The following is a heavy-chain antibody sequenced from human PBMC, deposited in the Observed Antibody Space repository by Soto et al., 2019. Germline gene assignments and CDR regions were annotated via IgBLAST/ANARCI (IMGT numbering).Heavy chain of an antibody. CDR2: ISGNGGST. CDR3: AKTVTTFYFYYGMDV. CDR1: GFTFSSYA. J-gene: IGHJ6*02. V-gene: IGHV3-23*01. D-gene: IGHD4-4*01. Sequence: GGSLRLSCAASGFTFSSYALSWVRQAPGKGLEWVSVISGNGGSTYYADSVKGRFTISRDNSKNTLYLQMNSLRVEDTAVYYCAKTVTTFYFYYGMDVWGQGTTVTVSS.